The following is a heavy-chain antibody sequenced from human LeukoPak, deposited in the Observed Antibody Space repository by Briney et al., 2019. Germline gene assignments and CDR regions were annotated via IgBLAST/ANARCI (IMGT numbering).Heavy chain of an antibody. CDR2: INPSGGST. Sequence: ASVKVSCKASGYTFTGYYMHWVRQAPGQGLEWMGIINPSGGSTSYAQKFQGRVTMTRDTSTSTVYMELSSLRSEDTAVYYCARDRPLYCSSTSCYYGSDYWGQGTLVTVSS. CDR1: GYTFTGYY. D-gene: IGHD2-2*01. J-gene: IGHJ4*02. V-gene: IGHV1-46*01. CDR3: ARDRPLYCSSTSCYYGSDY.